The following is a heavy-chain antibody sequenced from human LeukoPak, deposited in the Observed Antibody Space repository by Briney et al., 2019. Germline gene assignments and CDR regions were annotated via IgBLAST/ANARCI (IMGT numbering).Heavy chain of an antibody. CDR1: GYSISSGYY. V-gene: IGHV4-38-2*02. CDR3: ARERTHYDYVWGSRNEFDP. CDR2: IYHSGST. J-gene: IGHJ5*02. D-gene: IGHD3-16*01. Sequence: SETLSLTCTVSGYSISSGYYWGWIRQPPGKGLEWIGSIYHSGSTYYNPSLKSRVTISVDTSKNQFSLKLSSVTAADTAVYYCARERTHYDYVWGSRNEFDPWGQGTLVTVSS.